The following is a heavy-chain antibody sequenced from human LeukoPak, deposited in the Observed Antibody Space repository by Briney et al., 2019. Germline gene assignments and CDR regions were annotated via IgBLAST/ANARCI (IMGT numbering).Heavy chain of an antibody. CDR1: GGTFSSYA. J-gene: IGHJ5*02. CDR3: AKKHETFLELLFPRWFDP. CDR2: IIPIFGIA. D-gene: IGHD3-3*02. Sequence: ASVKVSCKASGGTFSSYAISWVRQAPGQGLEWMGRIIPIFGIANYAQKFQGRVTITADKSTSTAYMELSSLRSEDTAVYYCAKKHETFLELLFPRWFDPWGQGTLVTVSS. V-gene: IGHV1-69*04.